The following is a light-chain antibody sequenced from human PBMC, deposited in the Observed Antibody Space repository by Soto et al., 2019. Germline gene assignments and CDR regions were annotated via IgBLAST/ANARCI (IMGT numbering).Light chain of an antibody. CDR3: QQRSNWPPT. Sequence: EIVLTQSPATLSLSPGQRATLSCRASQSVRNYLAWYQQKPGQAPRLLINDSSNRATGIPARFSGSGSRTDFTLTINSLEPEDFAVYYCQQRSNWPPTFGGGTKVEIK. CDR1: QSVRNY. J-gene: IGKJ4*01. V-gene: IGKV3-11*01. CDR2: DSS.